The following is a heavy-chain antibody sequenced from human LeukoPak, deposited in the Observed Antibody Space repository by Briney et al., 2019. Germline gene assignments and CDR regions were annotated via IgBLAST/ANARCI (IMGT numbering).Heavy chain of an antibody. D-gene: IGHD3-22*01. CDR3: AKDSYYVDSSGYYYDY. V-gene: IGHV3-30*02. Sequence: PGGSLRLSCAASGFTFSSYGMHWVRQAPGKGLEWVAFIRYDGSNKYYADSVKGRFTISRDNSKNTLYLQMNSLRAEDTAVYYCAKDSYYVDSSGYYYDYWGQGSLVTVSS. CDR1: GFTFSSYG. CDR2: IRYDGSNK. J-gene: IGHJ4*02.